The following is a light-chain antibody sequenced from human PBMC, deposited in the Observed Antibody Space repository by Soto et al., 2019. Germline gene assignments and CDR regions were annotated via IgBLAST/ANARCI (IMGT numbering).Light chain of an antibody. J-gene: IGLJ2*01. CDR1: SSDVGGYNY. V-gene: IGLV2-8*01. Sequence: QSALTQPPSASGSPGQSVTISCTGTSSDVGGYNYVSWYQQHPGKVPKLMIYEVTKRPSGVPDRFSGSKSGNTASLTVSGLQAEDEADDYCSSYGGSNNLVFGGGTKVTVL. CDR2: EVT. CDR3: SSYGGSNNLV.